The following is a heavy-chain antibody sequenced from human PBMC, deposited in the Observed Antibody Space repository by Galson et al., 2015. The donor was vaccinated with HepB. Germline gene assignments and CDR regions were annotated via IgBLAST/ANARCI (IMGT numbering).Heavy chain of an antibody. V-gene: IGHV3-74*01. Sequence: SLRLSCAASGFTFSSYWMHWVRQPPGKGLVWVSRINSDGGSASHADSVKGRSTISRDNAKNTQYLQMNSLRAEDTAVYYCARGRPQDWYFDLWGRGTLVTVSS. CDR3: ARGRPQDWYFDL. J-gene: IGHJ2*01. CDR2: INSDGGSA. CDR1: GFTFSSYW.